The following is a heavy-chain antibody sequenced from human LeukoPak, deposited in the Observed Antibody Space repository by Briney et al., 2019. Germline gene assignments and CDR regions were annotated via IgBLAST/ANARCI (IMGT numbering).Heavy chain of an antibody. V-gene: IGHV3-7*01. J-gene: IGHJ4*02. CDR2: IKQDGSAQ. Sequence: QSGGSLRLSCAASGFTFTRYWMNWVRQAPGKGLEWVANIKQDGSAQNYVDSVKGRFTISRDNDGNSLYLQMNSLRAEDTAVYYCAKDYRITIFGYGYWGQGTLVTVSS. CDR1: GFTFTRYW. CDR3: AKDYRITIFGYGY. D-gene: IGHD3-3*01.